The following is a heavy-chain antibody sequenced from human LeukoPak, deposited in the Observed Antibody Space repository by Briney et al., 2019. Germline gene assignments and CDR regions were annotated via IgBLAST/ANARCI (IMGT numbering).Heavy chain of an antibody. D-gene: IGHD2-15*01. J-gene: IGHJ5*02. CDR1: GYTFSTYD. V-gene: IGHV1-8*01. Sequence: GASVKVSCKASGYTFSTYDINWVRQATGQGLEWMGWMSPNSGNTGYAQKFQGRVTMTRNTSINTAYMELSSLRSEDTAVYYCASGVAQFDPWGQGTLVTVSS. CDR3: ASGVAQFDP. CDR2: MSPNSGNT.